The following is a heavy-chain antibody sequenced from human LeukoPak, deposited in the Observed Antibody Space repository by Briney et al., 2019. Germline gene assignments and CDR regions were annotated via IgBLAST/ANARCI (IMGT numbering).Heavy chain of an antibody. CDR1: GFTFSSYS. CDR3: AKKVLTVTTWYFDY. D-gene: IGHD4-17*01. J-gene: IGHJ4*02. Sequence: GGSLRLSCAASGFTFSSYSMNWVRQAPGKGLEWVSGISGSGGSTYYADSVKGRFTISRDNSKNMLYLQMNSLRAEDTAVYYCAKKVLTVTTWYFDYWGQGTLVTVSS. V-gene: IGHV3-23*01. CDR2: ISGSGGST.